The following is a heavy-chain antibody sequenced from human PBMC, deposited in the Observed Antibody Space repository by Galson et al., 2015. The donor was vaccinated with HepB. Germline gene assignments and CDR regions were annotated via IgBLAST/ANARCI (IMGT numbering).Heavy chain of an antibody. CDR3: ARGYGSGSYYIRYYYMDV. V-gene: IGHV3-21*01. J-gene: IGHJ6*03. CDR1: GFTFSSYS. CDR2: ISSSSSYI. Sequence: SLRLSCAASGFTFSSYSMNWVRQAPGKGLGWVSSISSSSSYIYYADSVKGRFTISRDNAKNSLYLQMNSLRAEDTAVYYCARGYGSGSYYIRYYYMDVWGKGTTVTVSS. D-gene: IGHD3-10*01.